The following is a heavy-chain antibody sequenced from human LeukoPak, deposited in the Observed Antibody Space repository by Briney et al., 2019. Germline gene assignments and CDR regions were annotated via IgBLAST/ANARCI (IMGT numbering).Heavy chain of an antibody. CDR2: IKQDGSEK. V-gene: IGHV3-7*01. CDR1: GFTFSSYW. Sequence: PGGSLRLSCAASGFTFSSYWMSWVRQAPGKGLEWVANIKQDGSEKYYVDSVEGRFTISRDNAKNSLYLQMNSLRAEDTAVYYCARASVRDIVLMVYAHGWFDPWGQGTLVTVSS. J-gene: IGHJ5*02. D-gene: IGHD2-8*01. CDR3: ARASVRDIVLMVYAHGWFDP.